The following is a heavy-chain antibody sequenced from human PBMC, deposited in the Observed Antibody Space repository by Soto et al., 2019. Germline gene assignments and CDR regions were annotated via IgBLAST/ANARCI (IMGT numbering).Heavy chain of an antibody. CDR1: GYTFTGYY. CDR3: ARALSGYGSKGMDV. J-gene: IGHJ6*02. V-gene: IGHV1-2*04. CDR2: INPNSGGT. D-gene: IGHD5-12*01. Sequence: AASVKVSCKASGYTFTGYYMHWVRQAPGQGLEWMGWINPNSGGTNYAQKFQGWVTMTRDTSISTAYMELSRLRSDDTAVYYCARALSGYGSKGMDVWGQGTTVTVSS.